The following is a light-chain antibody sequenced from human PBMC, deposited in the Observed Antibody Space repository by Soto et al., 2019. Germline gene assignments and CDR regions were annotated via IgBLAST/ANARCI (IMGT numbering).Light chain of an antibody. CDR2: GAS. CDR3: EQYGSSPLT. Sequence: EIVLTQSPGTLSLSPGERATLSCRASQSVSSSFLAWYQQKPGQAPRLPIYGASSRATRIPDRFSGSGSGTDFTLTISRLEPEDVAVYYCEQYGSSPLTFVGGTKVEIK. V-gene: IGKV3-20*01. CDR1: QSVSSSF. J-gene: IGKJ4*01.